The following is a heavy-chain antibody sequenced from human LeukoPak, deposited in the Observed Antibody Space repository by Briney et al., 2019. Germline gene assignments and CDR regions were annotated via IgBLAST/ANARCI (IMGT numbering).Heavy chain of an antibody. J-gene: IGHJ4*02. CDR3: ARSYGHSIDY. CDR2: IKQDGSGQ. D-gene: IGHD3-10*01. CDR1: GFTFSSYA. Sequence: GGSLRLSCAASGFTFSSYAMSWVRQAPGKGLEWAATIKQDGSGQYYVDSVKGRFTISRDNAQNSLYLQMNNLRAEDTAVYYCARSYGHSIDYWGQGTLVTVSS. V-gene: IGHV3-7*01.